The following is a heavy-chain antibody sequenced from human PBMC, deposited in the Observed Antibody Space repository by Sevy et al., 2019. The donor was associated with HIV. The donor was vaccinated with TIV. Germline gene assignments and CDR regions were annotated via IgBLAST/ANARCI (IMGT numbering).Heavy chain of an antibody. J-gene: IGHJ6*02. V-gene: IGHV3-7*03. Sequence: GGSLRLSCAASGFTFSNYWMSWVRQAPGKGLEWVANIKLDGSEKYYVDSVKGRFTISRDNAKNTLYLQMNSLRAEDTALYYCARDCSSTSCIWGLDVWGQGTTVTVSS. CDR1: GFTFSNYW. D-gene: IGHD2-2*01. CDR2: IKLDGSEK. CDR3: ARDCSSTSCIWGLDV.